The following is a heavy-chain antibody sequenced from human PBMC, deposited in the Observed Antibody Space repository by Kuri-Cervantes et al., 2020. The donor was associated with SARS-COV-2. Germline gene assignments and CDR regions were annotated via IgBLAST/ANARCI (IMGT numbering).Heavy chain of an antibody. J-gene: IGHJ4*02. Sequence: LSLSCAASGFTFSSYAMHWVRQAPGKGLEWVSSISSSSSSIYYADSLKGRFTISRDNAKNSLYLQVNSLRAEDTAVYYCAVGGGSYFIWGQGTLVTVSS. CDR1: GFTFSSYA. CDR3: AVGGGSYFI. CDR2: ISSSSSSI. V-gene: IGHV3-21*01. D-gene: IGHD1-26*01.